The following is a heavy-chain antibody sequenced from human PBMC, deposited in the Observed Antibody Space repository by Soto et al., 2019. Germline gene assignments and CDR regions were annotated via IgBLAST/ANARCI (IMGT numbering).Heavy chain of an antibody. CDR1: GFTFSSYA. V-gene: IGHV3-23*01. CDR2: ISGSGGST. CDR3: AKGTYSSGTYYFDY. J-gene: IGHJ4*02. Sequence: GSLRLSCAASGFTFSSYAMSWVRQAPGKGLEWVSAISGSGGSTYYADSVKGRFTISRDNSENTLYLQMNSLRAEDTAVYYCAKGTYSSGTYYFDYWGQGTLVTVSS. D-gene: IGHD6-19*01.